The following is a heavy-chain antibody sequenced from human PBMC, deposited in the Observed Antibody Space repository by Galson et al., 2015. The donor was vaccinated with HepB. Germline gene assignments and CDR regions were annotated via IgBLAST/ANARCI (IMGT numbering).Heavy chain of an antibody. CDR3: ARLTSSSSEPSDY. Sequence: SLRLSCAASGFIFSTYSMNWVRQAPGKGLEWVLSISNSGSHAYYADSVKGRFTISRDNAKTSLYLQMNSLRVEDTAVYYCARLTSSSSEPSDYWGQGTLVTVSS. D-gene: IGHD6-6*01. CDR2: ISNSGSHA. J-gene: IGHJ4*02. V-gene: IGHV3-21*03. CDR1: GFIFSTYS.